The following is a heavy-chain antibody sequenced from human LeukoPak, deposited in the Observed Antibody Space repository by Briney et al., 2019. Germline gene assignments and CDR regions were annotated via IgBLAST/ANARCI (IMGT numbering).Heavy chain of an antibody. CDR3: VRDKDGYNF. J-gene: IGHJ4*02. D-gene: IGHD5-24*01. CDR2: IDTDGKST. Sequence: GGSLRLSCAASGFTFNTYFMHWVRQAPGKGLVWVSRIDTDGKSTTYADSVKGRFTISRDNAKNTLCLQMNSLRAEDTALYYCVRDKDGYNFWGQGTLVSVSS. V-gene: IGHV3-74*01. CDR1: GFTFNTYF.